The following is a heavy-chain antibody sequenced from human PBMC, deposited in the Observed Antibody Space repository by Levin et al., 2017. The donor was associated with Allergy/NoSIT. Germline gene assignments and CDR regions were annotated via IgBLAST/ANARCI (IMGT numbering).Heavy chain of an antibody. CDR1: GFTFSSFA. CDR2: ISGSGGST. CDR3: AKHIAPYYYYYYMDV. D-gene: IGHD6-13*01. V-gene: IGHV3-23*01. Sequence: GGSLRLSCAASGFTFSSFAMSWVRQAPGTGLEWVSGISGSGGSTYYPDSVKGRFTISRDNSKNTLYLQMNSLRAEDTAVYYCAKHIAPYYYYYYMDVWGKGTTVTVSS. J-gene: IGHJ6*03.